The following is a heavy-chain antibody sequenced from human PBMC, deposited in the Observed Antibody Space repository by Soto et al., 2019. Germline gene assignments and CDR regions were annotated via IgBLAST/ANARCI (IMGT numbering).Heavy chain of an antibody. J-gene: IGHJ6*02. CDR3: ARTGVGYSSSRRTYYYYYGMDV. D-gene: IGHD6-13*01. V-gene: IGHV4-34*01. CDR2: INHSGST. CDR1: GGSFSGYY. Sequence: PSETLSLTCAVYGGSFSGYYWSWIRQPPGKGLEWIGEINHSGSTNYNPSLKSRVTISVDTSKNQFSLKLSSVTAADTAVYYCARTGVGYSSSRRTYYYYYGMDVWGQGTTVTVSS.